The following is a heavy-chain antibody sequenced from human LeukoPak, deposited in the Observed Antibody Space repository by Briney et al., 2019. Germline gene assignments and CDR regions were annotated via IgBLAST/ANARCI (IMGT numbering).Heavy chain of an antibody. V-gene: IGHV1-69*05. CDR2: IIPIFGAA. Sequence: ASVKVSCKASGGTFITYTINWVRQAPGQGLEWMGGIIPIFGAANYAQKFQGRITITTDDSTSTAYMELSSLRSEDTAVYYCATYMLRDNWNVHTFDSWGQGTLVTVSS. J-gene: IGHJ4*02. CDR3: ATYMLRDNWNVHTFDS. D-gene: IGHD1-1*01. CDR1: GGTFITYT.